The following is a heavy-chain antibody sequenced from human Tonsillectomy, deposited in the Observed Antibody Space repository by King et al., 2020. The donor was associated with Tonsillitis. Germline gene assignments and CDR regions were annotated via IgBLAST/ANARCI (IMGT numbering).Heavy chain of an antibody. CDR1: GYTFTSYY. D-gene: IGHD1-26*01. V-gene: IGHV1-46*01. CDR2: INPSGGST. Sequence: VQLVQSGAEVKKPGASVKVSCKASGYTFTSYYMHWVRQAPGQGLEWMGIINPSGGSTSYAQKFQGRVTMTRDTSTSTVYMELSSLRSEDTAVYYCARDPTIRYSGSYYFDYWGQGTLVTVSS. J-gene: IGHJ4*02. CDR3: ARDPTIRYSGSYYFDY.